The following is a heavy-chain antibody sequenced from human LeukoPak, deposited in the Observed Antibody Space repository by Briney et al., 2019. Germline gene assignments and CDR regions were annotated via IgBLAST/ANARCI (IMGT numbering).Heavy chain of an antibody. CDR1: GGSISSSGYY. CDR2: VYCNRTT. V-gene: IGHV4-39*01. J-gene: IGHJ4*02. CDR3: ARHGVHRNYDY. Sequence: SETLSLTCTVSGGSISSSGYYWAWIRQPPRKGLEWIGSVYCNRTTYYHPSLKSRLSISLDTSKNQFSLKVNSVTAADTAVYYCARHGVHRNYDYWGQGILVTVSS. D-gene: IGHD1-1*01.